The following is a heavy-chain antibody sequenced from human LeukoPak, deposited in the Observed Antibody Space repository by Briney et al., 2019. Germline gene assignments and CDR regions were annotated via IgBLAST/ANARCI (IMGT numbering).Heavy chain of an antibody. CDR3: AKMSSSSRGYFDY. Sequence: GGSLRLSCAASGFTFDDYAMHWVRQAPGKGLEWVSGISWNSGSIGYADSVEGRFTISRDNAKNSLYLQMNSLRAEDTALYYCAKMSSSSRGYFDYWGQGTLVTVSS. CDR2: ISWNSGSI. D-gene: IGHD6-6*01. J-gene: IGHJ4*02. V-gene: IGHV3-9*01. CDR1: GFTFDDYA.